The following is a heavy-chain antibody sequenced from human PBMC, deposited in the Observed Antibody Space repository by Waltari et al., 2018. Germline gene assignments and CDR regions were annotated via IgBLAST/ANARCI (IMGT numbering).Heavy chain of an antibody. CDR1: GFTFSNSW. V-gene: IGHV3-74*01. D-gene: IGHD2-15*01. CDR2: IKKDGSSI. Sequence: EVQLVESGGRLVPPGGSLRISFAVSGFTFSNSWLHWVRQAQGKGLVWGSRIKKDGSSISYADSVEGRFTISRDNAKKTLYLQMNSLRAEDTGVYYCAREGPQLSDYMDVWGKGTTVNVSS. J-gene: IGHJ6*03. CDR3: AREGPQLSDYMDV.